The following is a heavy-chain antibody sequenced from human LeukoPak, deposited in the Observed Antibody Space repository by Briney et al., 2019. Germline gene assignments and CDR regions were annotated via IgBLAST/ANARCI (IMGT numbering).Heavy chain of an antibody. CDR1: GLIFSNYV. V-gene: IGHV3-23*01. CDR2: ISANGRST. CDR3: AKDLYSSSSDY. Sequence: GGSLRLSCAASGLIFSNYVMSWVRQAPGKGLEWVSAISANGRSTYYADSVKGRFTVSRDNSKNTLYLQMNRLRDEDTAVYYCAKDLYSSSSDYWGQGTLVTVXS. D-gene: IGHD6-6*01. J-gene: IGHJ4*02.